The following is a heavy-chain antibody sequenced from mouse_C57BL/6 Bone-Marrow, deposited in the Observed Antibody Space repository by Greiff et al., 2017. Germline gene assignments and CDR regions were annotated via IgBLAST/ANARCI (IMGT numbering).Heavy chain of an antibody. CDR2: IWRGGST. V-gene: IGHV2-5*01. Sequence: VNVVESGPGLVQPSQSLSITCTVSGFSLTSYGVHWVRQSPGKGLEWLGVIWRGGSTDYNAAFMSRLSITKDNSKSQVFFKMNSLQADDTAIYYCAKKIWDGWYFDVWGTGTTVTVSS. D-gene: IGHD4-1*01. J-gene: IGHJ1*03. CDR3: AKKIWDGWYFDV. CDR1: GFSLTSYG.